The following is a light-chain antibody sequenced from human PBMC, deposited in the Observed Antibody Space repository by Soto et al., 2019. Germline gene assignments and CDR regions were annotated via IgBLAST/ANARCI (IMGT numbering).Light chain of an antibody. V-gene: IGKV3-20*01. Sequence: EIVLTQSPGTLSLSPGERATLSCRASQSVSSSYLAWYQQKPGQAPRLLIHGASIRATGIPDRFSRSGSGTDFTLTISRLEPKDFAVYYCQQYDISPITFGQGTRLEIK. J-gene: IGKJ5*01. CDR1: QSVSSSY. CDR2: GAS. CDR3: QQYDISPIT.